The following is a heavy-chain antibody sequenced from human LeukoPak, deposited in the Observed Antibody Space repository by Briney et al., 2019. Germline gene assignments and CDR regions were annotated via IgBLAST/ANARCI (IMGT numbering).Heavy chain of an antibody. J-gene: IGHJ4*02. CDR2: INPSGGST. CDR1: GYTFTSYY. CDR3: ARDDARQGIVVVPAALDY. Sequence: ASVKVSCKASGYTFTSYYMHWVRQAPGQGLEWMGIINPSGGSTSYAQKFQGRVTMTRDTSTSTVYMELSSLRSEDTAVYYCARDDARQGIVVVPAALDYWGQGTLVTVSS. D-gene: IGHD2-2*01. V-gene: IGHV1-46*01.